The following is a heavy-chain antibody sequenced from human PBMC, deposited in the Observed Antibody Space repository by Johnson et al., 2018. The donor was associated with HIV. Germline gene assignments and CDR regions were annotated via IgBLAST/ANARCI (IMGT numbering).Heavy chain of an antibody. D-gene: IGHD1-26*01. Sequence: QVQLVESGGGLVKPGGSLRLSCAASGFTFSDYYMSWIRQAQGKGLEWVSYITSSGSSIYYADSVTGRFTISRDNSRNTLYLQMNSLRAEDTAVYYCAKWGSMRATSAFDIWGQGTMVTVSS. J-gene: IGHJ3*02. CDR3: AKWGSMRATSAFDI. CDR2: ITSSGSSI. CDR1: GFTFSDYY. V-gene: IGHV3-11*04.